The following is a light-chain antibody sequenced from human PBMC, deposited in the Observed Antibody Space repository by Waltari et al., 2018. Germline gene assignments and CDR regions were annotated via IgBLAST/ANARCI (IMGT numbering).Light chain of an antibody. Sequence: QSALTQPASVSGSPGQSITISCTGTTSDVGSYNLVSWYQQHPGEVPKPIIYEGNKRPSGVSNRFSGSKSGNTASLTISGLQPEDEADYYCCSYGGASIRIFGGGTKVTVL. CDR3: CSYGGASIRI. CDR1: TSDVGSYNL. V-gene: IGLV2-23*01. CDR2: EGN. J-gene: IGLJ2*01.